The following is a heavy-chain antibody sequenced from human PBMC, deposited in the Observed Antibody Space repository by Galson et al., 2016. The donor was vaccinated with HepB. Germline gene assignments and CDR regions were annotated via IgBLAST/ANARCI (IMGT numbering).Heavy chain of an antibody. CDR3: GRDYPTMTDRYPYHVDV. J-gene: IGHJ6*04. CDR1: GFTLSSSA. D-gene: IGHD4-17*01. V-gene: IGHV3-23*01. CDR2: ITETGSFA. Sequence: SLRLSCAASGFTLSSSAMTWVRQAPGRGLEWVSAITETGSFAYYADSVRGRFTLSRDTSKNTVYLQMNYLRADDTALYYYGRDYPTMTDRYPYHVDVWGKGTAVTVSS.